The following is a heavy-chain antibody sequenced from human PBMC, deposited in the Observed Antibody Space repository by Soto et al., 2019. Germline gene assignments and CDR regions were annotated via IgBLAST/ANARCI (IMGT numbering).Heavy chain of an antibody. J-gene: IGHJ4*02. CDR1: GGTFSSYA. CDR2: IIPIFGTA. D-gene: IGHD1-1*01. CDR3: ASEGLEQYYFDY. Sequence: SVKVSCKASGGTFSSYAISWVRQAPGQGLEWMGGIIPIFGTANYAQKFQGRVTITADESTSTAYMELSSLRSEDTAVYYCASEGLEQYYFDYWGQGTLVTVSS. V-gene: IGHV1-69*13.